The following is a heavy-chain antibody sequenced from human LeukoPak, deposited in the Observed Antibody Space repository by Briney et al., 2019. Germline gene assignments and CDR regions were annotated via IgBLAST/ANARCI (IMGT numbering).Heavy chain of an antibody. CDR2: ISGSDGGT. CDR3: AKVARMSFDP. D-gene: IGHD2-8*01. V-gene: IGHV3-23*01. J-gene: IGHJ5*02. CDR1: GFTFSSYA. Sequence: PGGSLRLSCAASGFTFSSYAMSWVRQAPGKGLGWVSAISGSDGGTYYAGSVKGRFTISRDNSKNTLYLQMNSLRAEDTAVYYCAKVARMSFDPWGQGTLVTVSS.